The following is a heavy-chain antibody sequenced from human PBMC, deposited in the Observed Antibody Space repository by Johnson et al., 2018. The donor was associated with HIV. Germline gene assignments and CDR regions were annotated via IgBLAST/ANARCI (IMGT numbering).Heavy chain of an antibody. CDR2: INRNSGRT. CDR3: ARDFDTSGSIDAFDI. J-gene: IGHJ3*02. D-gene: IGHD3-22*01. V-gene: IGHV3-20*04. CDR1: GFTFSDYY. Sequence: EVQLVESGGGLVKPGGSLRLSCAASGFTFSDYYMSWIRQAPGKGLEWVAGINRNSGRTGSADSLMGRFTISRDNPKHSVHLEMNSLRAEDTALYYCARDFDTSGSIDAFDIWGQGTMVTVSS.